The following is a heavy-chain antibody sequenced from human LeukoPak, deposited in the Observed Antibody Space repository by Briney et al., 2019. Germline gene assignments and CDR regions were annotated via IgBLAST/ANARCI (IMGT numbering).Heavy chain of an antibody. D-gene: IGHD3-10*01. V-gene: IGHV1-3*01. Sequence: GASVKVSCKASGYTFTSYGISWVRQAPGQGLEWMGWINAGNGNTKYSQKFQGRVTITRDTSASTAYMELSSLRSEDTAVYYCARKSRRYGSGSYYYWFDPWGQGTLVTVSS. CDR1: GYTFTSYG. J-gene: IGHJ5*02. CDR3: ARKSRRYGSGSYYYWFDP. CDR2: INAGNGNT.